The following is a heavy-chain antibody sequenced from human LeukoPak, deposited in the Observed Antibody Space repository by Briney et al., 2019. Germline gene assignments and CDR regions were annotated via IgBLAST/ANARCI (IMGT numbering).Heavy chain of an antibody. CDR3: AKDFHDFWSGYYKGLFGY. V-gene: IGHV3-23*01. Sequence: GGSLRLCCAASGFTFSSYAMSWVRQAPGKGLEWVSAISGSGGSTYYADSVKGRFTISRDNSKNTLYLQMNSLRAEDTAVYYCAKDFHDFWSGYYKGLFGYWGQGTLVTVSS. CDR2: ISGSGGST. D-gene: IGHD3-3*01. CDR1: GFTFSSYA. J-gene: IGHJ4*02.